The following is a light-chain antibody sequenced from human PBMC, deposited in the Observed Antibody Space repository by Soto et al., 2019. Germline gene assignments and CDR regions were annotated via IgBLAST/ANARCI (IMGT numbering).Light chain of an antibody. Sequence: EIVLTQSPGTLSLSPGERATLSCRASQSVSSSYLAWYQQKPGQAPRLLIYGASSRATGIPDRFSGSGSGTHFTLTISRLEPEDFAMYYCQQYGSSPKTFGHGTKVEIK. V-gene: IGKV3-20*01. CDR2: GAS. CDR3: QQYGSSPKT. CDR1: QSVSSSY. J-gene: IGKJ1*01.